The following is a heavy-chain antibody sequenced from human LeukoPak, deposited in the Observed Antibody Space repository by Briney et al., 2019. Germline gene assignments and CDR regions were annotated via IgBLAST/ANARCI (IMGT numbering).Heavy chain of an antibody. V-gene: IGHV3-23*01. D-gene: IGHD6-6*01. CDR1: GFTFSSYA. CDR3: AKVSGLAARSKRNTLNWFDP. Sequence: PGVSLRLSCTASGFTFSSYAMIWVRQAPGKGLEWVSSISGSGGSTYYADSVKGRFTISRDNSKNTLYLQMNSLRAEDTAVYYCAKVSGLAARSKRNTLNWFDPWGQGTLVTVSS. CDR2: ISGSGGST. J-gene: IGHJ5*02.